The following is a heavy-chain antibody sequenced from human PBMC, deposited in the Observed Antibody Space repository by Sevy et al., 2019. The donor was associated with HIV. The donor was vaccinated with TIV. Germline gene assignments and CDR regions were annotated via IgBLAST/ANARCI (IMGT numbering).Heavy chain of an antibody. V-gene: IGHV3-23*01. D-gene: IGHD1-26*01. J-gene: IGHJ4*02. CDR1: GFIFNSYG. CDR3: RGVGTTTNFDY. Sequence: GGSLRLSCAASGFIFNSYGMSWVRQAPGKGMEWVSGISGSGGSIYYADSVKGRFTISRENFKNTLYLQMNSLRAEDTAVYYCRGVGTTTNFDYWGQGTLVTVSS. CDR2: ISGSGGSI.